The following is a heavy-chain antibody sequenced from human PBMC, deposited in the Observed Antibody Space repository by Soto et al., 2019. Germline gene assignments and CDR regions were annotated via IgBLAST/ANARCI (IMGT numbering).Heavy chain of an antibody. Sequence: PGGSLRLSCAASGFTFSSYGMHWVRQAPGKGLEWVAVISYDGSNKYYADSVKGRFTISRDNSKNTLYLQMNSLRAEDTAVYYCAKDREEMATIGLGNFYYYYGMDVWGQGTTVTVSS. CDR1: GFTFSSYG. CDR2: ISYDGSNK. D-gene: IGHD5-12*01. J-gene: IGHJ6*02. V-gene: IGHV3-30*18. CDR3: AKDREEMATIGLGNFYYYYGMDV.